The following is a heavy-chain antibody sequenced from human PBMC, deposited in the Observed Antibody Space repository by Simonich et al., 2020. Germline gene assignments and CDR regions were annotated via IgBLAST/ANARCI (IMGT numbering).Heavy chain of an antibody. J-gene: IGHJ4*02. V-gene: IGHV3-21*01. CDR1: GFTFSSYS. Sequence: EVQLVESGGGLVKPGGSLRLSCAASGFTFSSYSMNWVRQAPGEGREWVKAISSSSSYIYYADSVKGLFTISRDNAKNSLYLQMNSLRAEDTAVYYCARDAAGDYWGQGTLVTVSS. CDR2: ISSSSSYI. CDR3: ARDAAGDY. D-gene: IGHD6-13*01.